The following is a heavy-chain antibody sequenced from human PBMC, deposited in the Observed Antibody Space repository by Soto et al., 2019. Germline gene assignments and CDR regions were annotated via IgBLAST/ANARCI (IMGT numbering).Heavy chain of an antibody. V-gene: IGHV3-11*01. Sequence: GGSLRLSCAASGFTFSDYYMSWIRQAPGKGLEWVSYISSSGSTIYYADSVKGRFTISRDNAKNSLYLQMNSLRAEDTAVYYCARAYCGGDCYFVHDAFDIWGQGTMVTVSS. J-gene: IGHJ3*02. CDR1: GFTFSDYY. CDR3: ARAYCGGDCYFVHDAFDI. D-gene: IGHD2-21*02. CDR2: ISSSGSTI.